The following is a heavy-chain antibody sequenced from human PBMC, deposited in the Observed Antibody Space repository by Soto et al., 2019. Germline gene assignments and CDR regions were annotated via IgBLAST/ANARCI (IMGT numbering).Heavy chain of an antibody. CDR1: GYTFTSYD. V-gene: IGHV1-8*01. Sequence: ASVKVSCKASGYTFTSYDINWVRQATGQGLEWMGWMNPNSGNTGYAQKFQGRVTMTRNTSISTAYMELSSLRSEDTAVYYCAREGYCSGGSCYSAAFDIWGQGTMVTVSS. CDR3: AREGYCSGGSCYSAAFDI. J-gene: IGHJ3*02. CDR2: MNPNSGNT. D-gene: IGHD2-15*01.